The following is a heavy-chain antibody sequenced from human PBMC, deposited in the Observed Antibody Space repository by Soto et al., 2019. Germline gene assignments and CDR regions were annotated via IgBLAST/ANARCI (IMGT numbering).Heavy chain of an antibody. CDR3: ARTPPLEPVHFDY. CDR1: GYTFTSYG. Sequence: QVQLVQSGAEVKKPGASVKVSCKASGYTFTSYGISWVRRAPGQGLGWIGWISAYNGNTNYAQKHQGRVNRTRDTSTSTAYMELRSLRSDATAVYYCARTPPLEPVHFDYWGQGTLVTVSS. J-gene: IGHJ4*02. V-gene: IGHV1-18*01. CDR2: ISAYNGNT. D-gene: IGHD6-6*01.